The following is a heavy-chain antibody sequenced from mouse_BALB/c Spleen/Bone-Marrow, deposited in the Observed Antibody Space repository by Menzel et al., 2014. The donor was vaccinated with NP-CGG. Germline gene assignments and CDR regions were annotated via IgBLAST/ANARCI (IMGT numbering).Heavy chain of an antibody. CDR2: INPSNGGT. CDR3: TTLGRFAY. V-gene: IGHV1S81*02. J-gene: IGHJ3*01. CDR1: GYTFTNYY. D-gene: IGHD4-1*01. Sequence: VHLQQSGAELVKPGVSVKLSCKASGYTFTNYYMYWVKQRPGQDLEWIGEINPSNGGTNFNEKFKSKATLTVDKSSSTAYTQLSSLTSEDSAVYYCTTLGRFAYWGQGTLVTVSA.